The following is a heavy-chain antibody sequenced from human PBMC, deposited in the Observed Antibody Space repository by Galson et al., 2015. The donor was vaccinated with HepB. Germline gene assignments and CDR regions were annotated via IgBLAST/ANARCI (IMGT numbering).Heavy chain of an antibody. J-gene: IGHJ4*02. CDR1: GFTFSSYA. D-gene: IGHD6-13*01. Sequence: SLRLSCAASGFTFSSYAMSWVRQAPGKGLEWVSAVRGSGGSTYYADSVKGRFTISRDNSKNTLYLQMNSLRAEDTAVYYCAKMYSSSWYEEYYFDYWGQGTLVTVSS. CDR2: VRGSGGST. V-gene: IGHV3-23*01. CDR3: AKMYSSSWYEEYYFDY.